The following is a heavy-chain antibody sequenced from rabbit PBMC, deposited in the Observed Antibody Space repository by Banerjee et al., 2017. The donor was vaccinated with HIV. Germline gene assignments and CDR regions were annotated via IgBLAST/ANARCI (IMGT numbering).Heavy chain of an antibody. Sequence: QSLEESGGDLVKPGASLTLTCTASGFSFSSSYYMCWVRQAPGKGLEWIACIYVGSSGSTDYASWAKGRFTISKTSSTTVTLQMTSLTAADTATYFCARNGWGSIGYVGYFNLWGPGTLVTVS. D-gene: IGHD1-1*01. J-gene: IGHJ4*01. CDR1: GFSFSSSYY. CDR3: ARNGWGSIGYVGYFNL. CDR2: IYVGSSGST. V-gene: IGHV1S40*01.